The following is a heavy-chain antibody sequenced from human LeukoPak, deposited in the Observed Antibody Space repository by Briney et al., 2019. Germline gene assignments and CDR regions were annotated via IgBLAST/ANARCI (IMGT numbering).Heavy chain of an antibody. Sequence: GGSLRLSCAAFGFTVSSKYMSWVRQAPGKGLEWVSVIYSGGSTYYADSVKGRFTISRDNSKNTLYLQMNSLRAEDTAVYYCARDSGSYYFDYWGQGTLVTVSS. CDR2: IYSGGST. CDR1: GFTVSSKY. V-gene: IGHV3-53*01. J-gene: IGHJ4*02. CDR3: ARDSGSYYFDY. D-gene: IGHD1-26*01.